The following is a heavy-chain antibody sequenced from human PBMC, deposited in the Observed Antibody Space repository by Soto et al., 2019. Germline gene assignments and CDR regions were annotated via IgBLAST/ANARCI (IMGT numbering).Heavy chain of an antibody. J-gene: IGHJ4*02. V-gene: IGHV3-33*01. D-gene: IGHD1-1*01. CDR3: ATQRITTSDF. CDR2: IWGDGTKK. CDR1: GFTFSNYG. Sequence: QVQLVESGGGVVQPGRSLRLSCAASGFTFSNYGMHWLRQAPGKGLEWVAAIWGDGTKKYYADSVTGRFAISRDNSTNTLYLQMNSLRADDTAVYYCATQRITTSDFWGLGTLVTVSS.